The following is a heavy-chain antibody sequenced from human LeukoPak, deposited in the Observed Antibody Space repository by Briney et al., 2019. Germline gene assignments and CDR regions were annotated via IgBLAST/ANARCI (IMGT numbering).Heavy chain of an antibody. CDR2: IHYSGAT. D-gene: IGHD3-3*01. Sequence: SQTLSLTCTVSGDSFTSCDSYWSWIRQPPGKGLEWIVYIHYSGATSYNPSLKSRLNISIDTSKSQLTLKLSSVTAADTAVYYCARVLRFLERSPHHYYYYYMDVWGTGTTVTVSS. CDR3: ARVLRFLERSPHHYYYYYMDV. V-gene: IGHV4-30-4*01. J-gene: IGHJ6*03. CDR1: GDSFTSCDSY.